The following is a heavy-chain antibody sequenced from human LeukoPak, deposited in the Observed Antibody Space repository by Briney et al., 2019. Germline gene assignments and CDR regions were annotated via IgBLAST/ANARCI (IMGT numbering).Heavy chain of an antibody. D-gene: IGHD3-3*02. J-gene: IGHJ4*02. CDR1: GYTFIGYY. CDR2: INPNSGGT. V-gene: IGHV1-2*02. Sequence: GASVKVSCKASGYTFIGYYMHWVRQAPGQGLEWMGWINPNSGGTNYAQKFQGRVTMTRDTSISTAYMELSRLRSDDTAVYYCARDLHFWSGYVFDYWGQGTLVTVSS. CDR3: ARDLHFWSGYVFDY.